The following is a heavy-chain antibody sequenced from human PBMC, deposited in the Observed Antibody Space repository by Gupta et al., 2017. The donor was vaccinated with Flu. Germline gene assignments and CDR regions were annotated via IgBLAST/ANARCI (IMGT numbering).Heavy chain of an antibody. CDR3: ARADDSSGYYSRYYYYYGMDV. V-gene: IGHV4-59*01. CDR2: T. Sequence: TNYNPSLKSRVTISVDTSKNQFSLKLTSVTAADTAVYYCARADDSSGYYSRYYYYYGMDVWGQGTTVTVSS. J-gene: IGHJ6*02. D-gene: IGHD3-22*01.